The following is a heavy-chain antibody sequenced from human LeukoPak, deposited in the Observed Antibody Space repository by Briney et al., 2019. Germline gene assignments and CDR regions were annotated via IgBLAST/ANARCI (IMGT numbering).Heavy chain of an antibody. CDR3: SKRSGGYYDH. Sequence: GGSLGLSCAASGFAVNGDNMSWVRQAPGKRLEWVSVIYSDYDDGHTNYADSVRGRFTISRDNSKNMVYLQMNRLRVEDTAVYYCSKRSGGYYDHWGQGTLVTVSS. D-gene: IGHD3-3*01. CDR1: GFAVNGDN. CDR2: IYSDYDDGHT. V-gene: IGHV3-66*02. J-gene: IGHJ4*02.